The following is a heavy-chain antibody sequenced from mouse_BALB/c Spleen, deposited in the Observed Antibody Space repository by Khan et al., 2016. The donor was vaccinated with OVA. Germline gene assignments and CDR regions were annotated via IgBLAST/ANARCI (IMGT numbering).Heavy chain of an antibody. Sequence: EVQLVESGGGLVKPGGSLKLSCAASGFPFSTYTMSWVRQTPEKRLEWVATISSGSTYTYYPDSVKGRFTISRDNAKNTLYLQMSSLKSEDTALYDCTRDGNYAHWYFDVWGAGTTITVSS. CDR1: GFPFSTYT. D-gene: IGHD2-1*01. J-gene: IGHJ1*01. V-gene: IGHV5-6-4*01. CDR2: ISSGSTYT. CDR3: TRDGNYAHWYFDV.